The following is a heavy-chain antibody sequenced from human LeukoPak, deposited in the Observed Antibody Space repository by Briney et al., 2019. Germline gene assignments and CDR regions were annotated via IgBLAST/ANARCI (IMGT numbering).Heavy chain of an antibody. CDR2: ISGSGGST. CDR1: GFTFSSYS. J-gene: IGHJ5*02. D-gene: IGHD3-16*01. Sequence: GGSLRLSCAASGFTFSSYSMNWVRQAPGKGLEWVSAISGSGGSTYYADSVKGRFTISRDNSKNTLYLQMNSLRAEATAVYYCAKDRNPTFGGVIASNWFDPWGQGTLVTVSS. CDR3: AKDRNPTFGGVIASNWFDP. V-gene: IGHV3-23*01.